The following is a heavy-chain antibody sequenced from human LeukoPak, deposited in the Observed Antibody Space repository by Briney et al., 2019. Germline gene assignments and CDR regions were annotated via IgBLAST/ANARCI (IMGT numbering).Heavy chain of an antibody. CDR2: VYYRGRT. D-gene: IGHD1/OR15-1a*01. V-gene: IGHV4-59*01. Sequence: SETLSLTCTVAGGSISTYYWNWIRQPPGKGLEWIGYVYYRGRTNYSPSLKSRVTILVDTSKNQFSLRLISVTAADTAVYYCAKGSATTGFDPWGQGTLVTVSS. CDR1: GGSISTYY. J-gene: IGHJ5*02. CDR3: AKGSATTGFDP.